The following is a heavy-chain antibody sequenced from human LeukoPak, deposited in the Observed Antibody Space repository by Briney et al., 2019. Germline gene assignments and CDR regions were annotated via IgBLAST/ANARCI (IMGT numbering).Heavy chain of an antibody. J-gene: IGHJ2*01. CDR2: TLYRSKWNN. Sequence: SQTLSLTCAISGGSVSGNRDAWNWIRQSPARGREWLGRTLYRSKWNNDYGISVKGRIAINPDTSRNQFSLQLNSVTPEDTAVYFCAREVAGSGAFDVWGRGTLVTVSS. V-gene: IGHV6-1*01. CDR3: AREVAGSGAFDV. CDR1: GGSVSGNRDA. D-gene: IGHD6-19*01.